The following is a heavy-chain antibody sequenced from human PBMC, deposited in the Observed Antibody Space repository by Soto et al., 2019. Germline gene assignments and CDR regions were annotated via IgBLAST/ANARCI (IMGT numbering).Heavy chain of an antibody. V-gene: IGHV4-39*01. CDR3: ARHYGYNYGYIDY. J-gene: IGHJ4*02. Sequence: SETLSLTCSVSGGSISSSSHYWGWIRQPPGKALEWIGSGHYLGGAYYNPSLKGRATIFVHTSRNQFSLRLDSVTAADTGIYYCARHYGYNYGYIDYWGQGTLVTVSS. D-gene: IGHD5-18*01. CDR2: GHYLGGA. CDR1: GGSISSSSHY.